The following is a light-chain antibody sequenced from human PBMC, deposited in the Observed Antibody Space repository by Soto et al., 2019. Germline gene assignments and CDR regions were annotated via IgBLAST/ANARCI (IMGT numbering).Light chain of an antibody. CDR3: QSYDSSLTNAV. CDR1: SSNIGAGYD. V-gene: IGLV1-40*01. Sequence: QSVLTQPPSVSGAPGQTITISCTGSSSNIGAGYDVHWYQQLPGRAPKLLIYGNNNRPSGVPDRFSGSKSGTSVSLAITGLRSEDEADYRCQSYDSSLTNAVCVGGIKVTV. J-gene: IGLJ2*01. CDR2: GNN.